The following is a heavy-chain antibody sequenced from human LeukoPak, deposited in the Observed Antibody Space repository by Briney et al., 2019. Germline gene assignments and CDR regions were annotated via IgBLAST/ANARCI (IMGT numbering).Heavy chain of an antibody. CDR2: IIPISGTT. V-gene: IGHV1-69*05. CDR1: GGTFISYA. Sequence: GASVKVSCKASGGTFISYAISWVRQAPGQGVEWRGRIIPISGTTNYAQKFQGRVTITTDESTSTAYMELSSLRSEDTAVYYCARILGEADYGDYGVDWGQGTLVTVSS. CDR3: ARILGEADYGDYGVD. D-gene: IGHD4-17*01. J-gene: IGHJ4*02.